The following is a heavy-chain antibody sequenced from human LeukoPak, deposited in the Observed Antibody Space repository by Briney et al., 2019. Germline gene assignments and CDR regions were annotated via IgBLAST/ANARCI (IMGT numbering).Heavy chain of an antibody. D-gene: IGHD4-17*01. V-gene: IGHV4-39*07. CDR1: SDFFSSVTDY. CDR2: GDYSGGT. Sequence: SETLSLTCTVSSDFFSSVTDYWAWIRQPPGKGLEWIASGDYSGGTYYNPSLESRVAISADMSKNQISLKLSSVTAADTAVYYCARLSDYGDYTRPWYFDLWGRGTLVTVSS. CDR3: ARLSDYGDYTRPWYFDL. J-gene: IGHJ2*01.